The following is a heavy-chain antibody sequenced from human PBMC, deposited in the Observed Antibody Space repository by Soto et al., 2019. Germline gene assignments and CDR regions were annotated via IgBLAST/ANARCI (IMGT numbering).Heavy chain of an antibody. CDR2: INHSGST. Sequence: QVQLQQWGAGLLKPSETLSLTCAVYGWSFRGYYWSWIRQPPGKGLERIGEINHSGSTNYNPSLNRRVNRSGDTAKNQFSLTLSSVTAADKDVYSCARGPRVLPYCSSTSCYQRYRFDPWGQGPLVTVSS. V-gene: IGHV4-34*01. J-gene: IGHJ5*02. D-gene: IGHD2-2*01. CDR1: GWSFRGYY. CDR3: ARGPRVLPYCSSTSCYQRYRFDP.